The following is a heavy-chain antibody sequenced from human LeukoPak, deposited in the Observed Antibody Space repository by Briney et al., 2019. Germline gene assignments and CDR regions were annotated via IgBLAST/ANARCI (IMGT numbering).Heavy chain of an antibody. CDR2: IFHSGST. CDR1: GGSISAYY. V-gene: IGHV4-59*08. CDR3: ASFGSGIFDY. J-gene: IGHJ4*02. D-gene: IGHD3-10*01. Sequence: NPSETLSLTCAFSGGSISAYYWSWIRQPPGKGLEWIGYIFHSGSTKYNPSLKSRVTISVDTSKNQFSLRLSSVTAADTAVYYCASFGSGIFDYWGQGTLVTVSS.